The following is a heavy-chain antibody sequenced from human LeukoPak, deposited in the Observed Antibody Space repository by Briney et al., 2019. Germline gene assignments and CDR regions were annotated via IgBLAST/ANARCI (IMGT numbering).Heavy chain of an antibody. D-gene: IGHD5-24*01. J-gene: IGHJ4*02. Sequence: GGSLRLSCAASGFTFSDYYMSWIRQAPGKGLEWVSYISSGGDIIYYADSVKGRLTISRDNAKNSLYLQMNSLRADDTAVYYCARGERPDGYNPTLFDYWGQGTLVTVSS. CDR1: GFTFSDYY. V-gene: IGHV3-11*01. CDR3: ARGERPDGYNPTLFDY. CDR2: ISSGGDII.